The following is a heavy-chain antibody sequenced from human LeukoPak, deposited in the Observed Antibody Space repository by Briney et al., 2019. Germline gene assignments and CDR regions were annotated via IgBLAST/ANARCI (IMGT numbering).Heavy chain of an antibody. CDR1: GGTFSIYA. J-gene: IGHJ4*02. Sequence: TVKVSCKASGGTFSIYAISWVRQAPGQGLEWMGRIIPIFGIANYAQKFQGRVTITADKSTSTAYMELSSLRSEDTAVYYCARDDGGNSEFDYWGQGTLVTVSS. CDR3: ARDDGGNSEFDY. D-gene: IGHD4-23*01. V-gene: IGHV1-69*04. CDR2: IIPIFGIA.